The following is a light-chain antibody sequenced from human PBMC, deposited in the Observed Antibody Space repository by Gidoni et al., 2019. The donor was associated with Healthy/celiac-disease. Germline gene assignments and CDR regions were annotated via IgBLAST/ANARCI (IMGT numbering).Light chain of an antibody. V-gene: IGKV1-39*01. J-gene: IGKJ2*01. CDR3: QHSYSTPHT. Sequence: DIQMTQSPSSLSASVGDRVTITCRASQSISSYLNWYQQKPGKAPKLLIYAAYSLQSGVPSRVSGSGSGTDFTLTISSLQPEDFATYYCQHSYSTPHTFGQGTKLESK. CDR2: AAY. CDR1: QSISSY.